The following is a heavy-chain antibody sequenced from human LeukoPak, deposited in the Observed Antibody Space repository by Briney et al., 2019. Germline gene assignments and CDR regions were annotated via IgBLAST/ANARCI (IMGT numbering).Heavy chain of an antibody. J-gene: IGHJ4*02. V-gene: IGHV3-53*01. CDR1: GFTVSSNY. D-gene: IGHD3-10*01. CDR2: IYIGGST. Sequence: GGSLRLSCAASGFTVSSNYMSWVRQAPGKGLEWVSVIYIGGSTFYADSVKGRFTISRDNSKNTLYLQMNRLRAEDTAVYYCARENYFGSGTYFDYWGQGTLVTVSS. CDR3: ARENYFGSGTYFDY.